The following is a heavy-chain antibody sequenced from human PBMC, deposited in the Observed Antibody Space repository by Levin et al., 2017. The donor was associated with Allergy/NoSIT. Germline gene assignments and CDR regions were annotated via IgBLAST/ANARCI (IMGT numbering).Heavy chain of an antibody. CDR2: ISSSSSSI. CDR1: GVAFSSYS. V-gene: IGHV3-48*02. Sequence: GGSLRLSCVASGVAFSSYSMNWVRQAPGKGLEWISYISSSSSSIDYADSVKGRFTISRDNAKNSLFLQMNSLRDEDTAVYFCAGMKRNIPQAVGIWGQGTMVTVSS. J-gene: IGHJ3*02. CDR3: AGMKRNIPQAVGI. D-gene: IGHD2/OR15-2a*01.